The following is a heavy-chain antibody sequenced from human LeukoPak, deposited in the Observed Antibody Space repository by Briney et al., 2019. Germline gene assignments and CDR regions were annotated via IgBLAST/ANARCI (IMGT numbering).Heavy chain of an antibody. V-gene: IGHV3-21*01. CDR1: GFTFSSYS. CDR3: AGGKHYYDSSGYNQIDY. CDR2: VSSSSSYI. Sequence: TRGSLRLSCAASGFTFSSYSMNWVRQAPGKGLEWVSSVSSSSSYIYYADSVKGRFTISRDNAKNSLYLQMNSLRAEDTAVYYCAGGKHYYDSSGYNQIDYWGQGTLVTVSS. D-gene: IGHD3-22*01. J-gene: IGHJ4*02.